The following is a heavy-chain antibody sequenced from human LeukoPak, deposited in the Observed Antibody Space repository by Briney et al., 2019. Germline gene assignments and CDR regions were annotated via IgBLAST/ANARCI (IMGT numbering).Heavy chain of an antibody. J-gene: IGHJ3*02. V-gene: IGHV3-30*02. CDR3: AKDGGLLWAAFDI. D-gene: IGHD3-10*01. Sequence: PGGSLRLSCAASGFTFSNYGMHWVRQAPGKGLEWMAFIRYDGSNKYYADSVTGRFTISRDNSKNTLYLQMNSLRAEDTAVYYCAKDGGLLWAAFDIWGQGTMVTVSS. CDR1: GFTFSNYG. CDR2: IRYDGSNK.